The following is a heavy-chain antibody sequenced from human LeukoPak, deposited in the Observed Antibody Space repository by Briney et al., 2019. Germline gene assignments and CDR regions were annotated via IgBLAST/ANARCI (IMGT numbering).Heavy chain of an antibody. D-gene: IGHD5-12*01. CDR1: GGSISSYY. V-gene: IGHV4-59*08. Sequence: SQTLSLTCTVSGGSISSYYWSWIQQPPGKGLEWMGYIYYSGSTNYNPALRSRVTISVDTSKNQFSLQLSSVTAADTAVYYSARHKWQRYYFDYWGQGTLVTVSS. CDR3: ARHKWQRYYFDY. J-gene: IGHJ4*02. CDR2: IYYSGST.